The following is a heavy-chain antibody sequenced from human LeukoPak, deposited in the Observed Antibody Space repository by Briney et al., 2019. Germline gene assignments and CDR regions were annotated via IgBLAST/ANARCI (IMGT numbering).Heavy chain of an antibody. Sequence: GGSLRLSCAASGFTVNSNYLSWVRQAPGKGLEWVSTLYNTGNTYYANAVKGRFSISRDNSKNTLFLQMNSLRAEDTAVYYCARLTPTAGRLYFVDWGPGTLVTVSS. J-gene: IGHJ4*02. D-gene: IGHD6-13*01. CDR3: ARLTPTAGRLYFVD. CDR2: LYNTGNT. CDR1: GFTVNSNY. V-gene: IGHV3-53*01.